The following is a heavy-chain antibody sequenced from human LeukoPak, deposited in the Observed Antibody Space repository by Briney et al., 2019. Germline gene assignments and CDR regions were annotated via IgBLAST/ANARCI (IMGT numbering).Heavy chain of an antibody. D-gene: IGHD2-2*01. V-gene: IGHV4-38-2*01. CDR2: IYHSGST. J-gene: IGHJ4*02. Sequence: MASETLSLTCAVSGYSISSGYYWGWIRQPPGKGLEWIGSIYHSGSTYYNPSLKSRVTISVDTSKNQFSLKLSSVTAADTAVYYCARIVPVAYYFDYWGQGTLVTVSS. CDR3: ARIVPVAYYFDY. CDR1: GYSISSGYY.